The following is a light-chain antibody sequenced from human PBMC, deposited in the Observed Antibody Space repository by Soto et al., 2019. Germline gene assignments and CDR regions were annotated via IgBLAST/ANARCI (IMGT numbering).Light chain of an antibody. J-gene: IGKJ1*01. CDR2: AAS. Sequence: DLQMTQSPSSLSASVGDRVTITCRASQSISTYLNWYQQKPGKAPKLLIYAASSLQSGVPSRFSGSGSGTDFTLIISSLQPEDFATYYCQQSYGSPRTFGQGTKVEIK. CDR3: QQSYGSPRT. CDR1: QSISTY. V-gene: IGKV1-39*01.